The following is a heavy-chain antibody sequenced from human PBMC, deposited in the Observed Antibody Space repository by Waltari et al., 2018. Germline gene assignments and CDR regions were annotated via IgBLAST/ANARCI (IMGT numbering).Heavy chain of an antibody. Sequence: EVQLVESGGGLVKPGGSLRLSCAASGFTFSSYSMNWVRQAPGKGLEWVSSISSSSSYIYYADSVKGRFTISRDNANNSLYLKMNSLRAEDTAVYYCARDLRGYSGYEFEDYYYGMDVWGQGTTVTVSS. CDR1: GFTFSSYS. D-gene: IGHD5-12*01. CDR2: ISSSSSYI. V-gene: IGHV3-21*01. J-gene: IGHJ6*02. CDR3: ARDLRGYSGYEFEDYYYGMDV.